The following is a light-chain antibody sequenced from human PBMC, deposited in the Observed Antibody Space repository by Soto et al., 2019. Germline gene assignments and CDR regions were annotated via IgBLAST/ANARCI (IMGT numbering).Light chain of an antibody. CDR2: EGS. V-gene: IGLV2-14*02. CDR3: SSYTSSSTEV. Sequence: QSALTQPASVSGSPGQSITISCTGTSSDVGSCDLVSWYQQHPGKAPKLMIYEGSKRPSGVSNRFSGSKSGNTASLTISGLQAEDEADYYCSSYTSSSTEVFGGGTKLTVL. J-gene: IGLJ2*01. CDR1: SSDVGSCDL.